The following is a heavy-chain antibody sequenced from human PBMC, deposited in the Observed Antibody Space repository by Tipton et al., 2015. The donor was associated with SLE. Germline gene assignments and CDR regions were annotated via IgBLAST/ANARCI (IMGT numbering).Heavy chain of an antibody. CDR1: GGSVTSDTSY. CDR3: ATRITMPGPDAYVL. Sequence: TLSLTCTVSGGSVTSDTSYWTWIRQPAGKTLEWIGHFYTTGSANYNPSLRSRVSISVDTSKNQFSLSLKSVTAADTATYYCATRITMPGPDAYVLWGQGTMVTVSS. J-gene: IGHJ3*01. V-gene: IGHV4-61*09. D-gene: IGHD2-2*01. CDR2: FYTTGSA.